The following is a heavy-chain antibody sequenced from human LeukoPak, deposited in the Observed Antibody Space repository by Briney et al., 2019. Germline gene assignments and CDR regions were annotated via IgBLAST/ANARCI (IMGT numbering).Heavy chain of an antibody. CDR1: GYTFTNYG. D-gene: IGHD1/OR15-1a*01. V-gene: IGHV1-18*01. CDR3: ARDYDSWNKDCFDP. J-gene: IGHJ5*02. CDR2: VGAYDGDT. Sequence: DSVNVSCKASGYTFTNYGISCVRQAPGQGLEWVGWVGAYDGDTNYAEKVQCRGTMTTDTSTSTAYLELRSLRSDDTSEYYCARDYDSWNKDCFDPWGQGTLVIVSS.